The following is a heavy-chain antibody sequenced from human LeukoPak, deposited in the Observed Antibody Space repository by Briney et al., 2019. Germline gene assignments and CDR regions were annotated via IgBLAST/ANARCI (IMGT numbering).Heavy chain of an antibody. CDR3: ARDVYSSGWYAY. CDR2: INPNSGGT. Sequence: GASVKVSCKASGFTFTGYYMHWVRQAPGQGLEWMGWINPNSGGTNYAQKFQGRVTMTRDTSISTAYMELSRLRSDDTAVYYCARDVYSSGWYAYWGQGTLVTVSS. CDR1: GFTFTGYY. V-gene: IGHV1-2*02. D-gene: IGHD6-19*01. J-gene: IGHJ4*02.